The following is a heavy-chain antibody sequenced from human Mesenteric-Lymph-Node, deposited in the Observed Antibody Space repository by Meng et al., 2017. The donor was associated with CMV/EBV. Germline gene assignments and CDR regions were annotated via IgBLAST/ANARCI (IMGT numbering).Heavy chain of an antibody. V-gene: IGHV3-15*01. CDR3: ITDIPGVYTNWGFDY. J-gene: IGHJ4*02. CDR2: VKSKSDGGTI. Sequence: GFTFTYAWMTWVRQAPGMGLEWVGRVKSKSDGGTIDYAAPVKGRFTISRDDSRNTLYLQMDSLKTEDTAVYYCITDIPGVYTNWGFDYWGQGTLVTSPQ. CDR1: GFTFTYAW. D-gene: IGHD7-27*01.